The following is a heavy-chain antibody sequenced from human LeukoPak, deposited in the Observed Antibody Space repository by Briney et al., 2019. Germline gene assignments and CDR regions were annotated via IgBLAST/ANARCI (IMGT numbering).Heavy chain of an antibody. V-gene: IGHV3-53*01. J-gene: IGHJ4*02. CDR1: GFTVSSNY. CDR2: IYSGGST. CDR3: ARTAGAQLGIDY. Sequence: PGGSLRLSCAASGFTVSSNYMSWVRQAPGKGLEWVAVIYSGGSTYYADSVKGRFTISRDNSKNTLYLQMNSLRAEDTAVYYCARTAGAQLGIDYWGQGTLVTVSS. D-gene: IGHD2-2*01.